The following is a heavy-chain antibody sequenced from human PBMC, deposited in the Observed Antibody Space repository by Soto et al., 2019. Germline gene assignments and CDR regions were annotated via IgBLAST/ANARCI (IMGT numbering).Heavy chain of an antibody. CDR1: GGSISGHY. CDR3: ARGPYYDLIWNYYYMDV. CDR2: MYYSGST. V-gene: IGHV4-59*08. Sequence: SETLSLTCSVSGGSISGHYWSWVRQTPGKGLEWIGYMYYSGSTNYNPSLKSRVTISVDTSKNHFSLRLTSVTAADTAVYYCARGPYYDLIWNYYYMDVWGKGTTVTVSS. J-gene: IGHJ6*03. D-gene: IGHD3-16*01.